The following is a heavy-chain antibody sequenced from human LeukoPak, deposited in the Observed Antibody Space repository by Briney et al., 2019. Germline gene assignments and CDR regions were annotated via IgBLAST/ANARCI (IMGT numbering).Heavy chain of an antibody. Sequence: PSETLSLTCTVSGGSISSSSYYWGWIRQPPGKGLEWIGSIYHSGSAYYNPSLKSRVTISVDTSKNQFSLKLSSVTAADTAVYYCARENYYFDYWGQGTLVTVSS. CDR3: ARENYYFDY. J-gene: IGHJ4*02. CDR1: GGSISSSSYY. V-gene: IGHV4-39*07. CDR2: IYHSGSA.